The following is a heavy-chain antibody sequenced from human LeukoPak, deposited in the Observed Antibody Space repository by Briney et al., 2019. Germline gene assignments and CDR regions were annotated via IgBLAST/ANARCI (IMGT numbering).Heavy chain of an antibody. J-gene: IGHJ6*03. Sequence: GGSLRLSCAASGFTFSSYSMNWVRQAPGKGLEWVSSISSSSSYIYYADSVKGRFTISRDNAKNSLYLQMNSLRAEDTAVYYCARGYCSSTSCYFFRVAYYYMDVWGKGTTVTVSS. D-gene: IGHD2-2*01. CDR1: GFTFSSYS. CDR3: ARGYCSSTSCYFFRVAYYYMDV. CDR2: ISSSSSYI. V-gene: IGHV3-21*01.